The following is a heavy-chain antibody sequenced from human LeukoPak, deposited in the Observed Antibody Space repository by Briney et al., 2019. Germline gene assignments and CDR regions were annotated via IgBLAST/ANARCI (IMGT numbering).Heavy chain of an antibody. Sequence: QPGGSLRLSCAGSGFTFSRYWMSWVRQAPGKGLEWVANINQDGSEKHYVDSAKGRFTISRDNAKNSLYLQMNGLRADDTALYYCARAQYSNSSDWGQGTLVTVSS. J-gene: IGHJ4*02. V-gene: IGHV3-7*04. CDR2: INQDGSEK. D-gene: IGHD6-6*01. CDR3: ARAQYSNSSD. CDR1: GFTFSRYW.